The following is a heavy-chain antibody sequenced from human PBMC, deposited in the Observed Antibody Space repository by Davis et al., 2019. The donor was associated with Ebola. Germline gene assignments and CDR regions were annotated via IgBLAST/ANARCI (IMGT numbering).Heavy chain of an antibody. V-gene: IGHV4-34*01. CDR2: INHSGST. CDR3: ARESHDAYYFDY. J-gene: IGHJ4*02. D-gene: IGHD1-1*01. Sequence: PSETLSLTCAVYGGSFSGYYWSWIRQPPGKGLEWIGEINHSGSTNYNPSPKSRVTISVDTSKNQFPLKLSSVTAADTAVYYCARESHDAYYFDYWGQGTLVTVSS. CDR1: GGSFSGYY.